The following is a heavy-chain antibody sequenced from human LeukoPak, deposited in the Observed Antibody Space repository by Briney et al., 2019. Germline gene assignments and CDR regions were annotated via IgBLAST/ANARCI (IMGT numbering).Heavy chain of an antibody. Sequence: PGGSLRLSCAASGFTFSSYEMNWVRQAPGKGLEWVSYISSSGSIIYYADSVKDRFTISRDNAKNSLYLQMNSLRAEDTAVYYCARIANYYDSSGRWGQGTLVTVSS. J-gene: IGHJ4*02. CDR3: ARIANYYDSSGR. V-gene: IGHV3-48*03. CDR1: GFTFSSYE. D-gene: IGHD3-22*01. CDR2: ISSSGSII.